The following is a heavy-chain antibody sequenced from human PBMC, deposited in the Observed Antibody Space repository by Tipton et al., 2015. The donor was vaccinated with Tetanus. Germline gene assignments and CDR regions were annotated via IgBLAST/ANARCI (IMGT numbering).Heavy chain of an antibody. CDR2: ISGSGGNT. V-gene: IGHV3-23*01. CDR3: AKAGLDIVVEPVAIHFDY. J-gene: IGHJ4*02. CDR1: GFIFRSYA. Sequence: SLRPSCAASGFIFRSYAMNWVRQAPGKGLEWVSTISGSGGNTYYADSVKGRFTISRDNSKNTLYLQMNSLRDEDTAVYYCAKAGLDIVVEPVAIHFDYWGQGTLVTVSS. D-gene: IGHD2-2*03.